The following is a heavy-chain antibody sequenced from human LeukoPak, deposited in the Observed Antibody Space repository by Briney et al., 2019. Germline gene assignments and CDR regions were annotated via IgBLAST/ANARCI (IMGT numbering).Heavy chain of an antibody. D-gene: IGHD3-16*01. Sequence: PSETLSLTCAVCGGSLSGYYGSGMREPPGRGGEGIGEMSQSGSTNYNPSPKSRVTISVATSKNQSSPQLSSVTAADTAVYHCARDPPPGGGEFDYWGQGTPVTVSS. CDR3: ARDPPPGGGEFDY. V-gene: IGHV4-34*01. J-gene: IGHJ4*02. CDR2: MSQSGST. CDR1: GGSLSGYY.